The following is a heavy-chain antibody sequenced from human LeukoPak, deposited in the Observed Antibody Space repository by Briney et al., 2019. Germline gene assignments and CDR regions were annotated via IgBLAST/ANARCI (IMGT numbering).Heavy chain of an antibody. CDR3: ARQYCSSTSCPPDY. Sequence: GGSLRLSCAASGFTFSSYSMNWVRQAPGKGLEWVSSISSSSSYIYYADSVKGRFTISRDNAKNSLYLQMNSLRGEDTAVYYCARQYCSSTSCPPDYWGQGTLVTVSS. D-gene: IGHD2-2*01. V-gene: IGHV3-21*01. CDR2: ISSSSSYI. CDR1: GFTFSSYS. J-gene: IGHJ4*02.